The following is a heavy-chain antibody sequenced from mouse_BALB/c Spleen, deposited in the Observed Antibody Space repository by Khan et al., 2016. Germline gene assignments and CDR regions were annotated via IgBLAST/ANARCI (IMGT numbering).Heavy chain of an antibody. CDR3: ARAGYYGYLAY. J-gene: IGHJ3*01. Sequence: EVKLHESGGGLVQPGGSLKLSCAASGFAFSSYWMSWVRQAPGKGLEWIGEINPDSSTINYTPSLKDKFIISRDNAKNTLYLQMSKMRSEDTALYYCARAGYYGYLAYWGQGTLVTVSA. CDR2: INPDSSTI. CDR1: GFAFSSYW. V-gene: IGHV4-1*02. D-gene: IGHD1-1*01.